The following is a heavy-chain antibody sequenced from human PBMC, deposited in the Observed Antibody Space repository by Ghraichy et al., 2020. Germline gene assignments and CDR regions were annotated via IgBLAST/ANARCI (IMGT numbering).Heavy chain of an antibody. CDR1: GVSIGSRGYY. J-gene: IGHJ1*01. CDR3: ASPRDFSGSFYKS. Sequence: SETLSLTCNVSGVSIGSRGYYWGWVRQPPGKGLEWIGSIFYTGSTHQNPSLTSRLTLSVDKSKNQFSFKLTSATAADTAVYYCASPRDFSGSFYKSGGPGALVTVSS. V-gene: IGHV4-39*01. D-gene: IGHD3-22*01. CDR2: IFYTGST.